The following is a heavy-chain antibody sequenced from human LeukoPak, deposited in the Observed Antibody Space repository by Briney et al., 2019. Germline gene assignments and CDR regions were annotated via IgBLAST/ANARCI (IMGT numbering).Heavy chain of an antibody. CDR3: ARELRIAVAGTKDY. Sequence: GGSLRLSCAASGFTFSSYAMSWVRQAPGKGLEWVSGISGSGTSAYYADSVKGRFTISRDNSKNTLYLQMNSLRAGDTALYYCARELRIAVAGTKDYWGQGTLVTVSS. CDR2: ISGSGTSA. D-gene: IGHD6-19*01. J-gene: IGHJ4*02. CDR1: GFTFSSYA. V-gene: IGHV3-23*01.